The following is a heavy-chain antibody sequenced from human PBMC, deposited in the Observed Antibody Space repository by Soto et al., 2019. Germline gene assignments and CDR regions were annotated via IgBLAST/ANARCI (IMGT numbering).Heavy chain of an antibody. D-gene: IGHD6-13*01. V-gene: IGHV3-73*02. CDR3: TRAAGTRVLVF. CDR2: IRSKANSYAT. Sequence: EVQLVESGGGLVQPGGSLKLSCAASGFTFSGSAMHWVRQASGKGLEWVGRIRSKANSYATAYAASVKGRFTISRDDSKNTAYLQMNSLKTEDTAVYYCTRAAGTRVLVFGGQGTLVTVSS. CDR1: GFTFSGSA. J-gene: IGHJ4*02.